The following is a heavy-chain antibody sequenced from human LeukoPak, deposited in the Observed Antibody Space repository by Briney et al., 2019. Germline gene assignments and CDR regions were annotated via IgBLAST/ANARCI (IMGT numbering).Heavy chain of an antibody. Sequence: GGSLRLSCAASGFTFNDYWMHWVRQAPGKGLVWVSRIKGDGSSTTYADSVKGRFTISRDNAKNTLYLQMNSLRAEDTAVYYCARDLSYSLEYWGQGTLATVSS. J-gene: IGHJ4*02. CDR3: ARDLSYSLEY. CDR2: IKGDGSST. CDR1: GFTFNDYW. V-gene: IGHV3-74*01. D-gene: IGHD3-10*01.